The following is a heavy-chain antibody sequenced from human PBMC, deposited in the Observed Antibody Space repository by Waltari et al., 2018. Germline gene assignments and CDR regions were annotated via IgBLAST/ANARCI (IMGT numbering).Heavy chain of an antibody. CDR1: GGSISTTTYY. V-gene: IGHV4-39*01. CDR3: ARQATDTYYYYYMDV. D-gene: IGHD2-21*02. J-gene: IGHJ6*03. CDR2: ISYSGST. Sequence: QLQLQESGPGLVKPSETLSLTCTVSGGSISTTTYYWGWTRQPPGKGLEWIGSISYSGSTSYNPSLNSRVTMSVDTSKNQFSLKLNSVTAADTAVYYCARQATDTYYYYYMDVWGKGTTVTVSS.